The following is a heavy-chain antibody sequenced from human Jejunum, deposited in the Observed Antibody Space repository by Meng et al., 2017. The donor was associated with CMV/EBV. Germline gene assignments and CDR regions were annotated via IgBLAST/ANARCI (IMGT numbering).Heavy chain of an antibody. Sequence: FSVSSHGMHGVRQAPGKGLEWVAFISYDGGEEYYADSVKARSTISRDNFKNTLSMQMNSLKTEDTAVYYCTRVRKGLAGQTTLDYWGQGTRVTVSS. CDR2: ISYDGGEE. V-gene: IGHV3-33*01. D-gene: IGHD1-7*01. J-gene: IGHJ4*02. CDR1: FSVSSHG. CDR3: TRVRKGLAGQTTLDY.